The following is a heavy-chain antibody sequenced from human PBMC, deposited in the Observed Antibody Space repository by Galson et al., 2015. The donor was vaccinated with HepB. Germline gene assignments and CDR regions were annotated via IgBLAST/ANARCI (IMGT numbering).Heavy chain of an antibody. CDR1: GFTFSSYA. CDR3: ARDRALGRYCSSTSCFRETNWFDP. D-gene: IGHD2-2*01. CDR2: ISYDGSNK. Sequence: SLRLSCAASGFTFSSYAMYWVRQAPGKGLEWVAVISYDGSNKYYADSVKGRFTISRDNSKNTLYLQMNSLRAEDTAVYYCARDRALGRYCSSTSCFRETNWFDPWGQGTLVTVSS. J-gene: IGHJ5*02. V-gene: IGHV3-30-3*01.